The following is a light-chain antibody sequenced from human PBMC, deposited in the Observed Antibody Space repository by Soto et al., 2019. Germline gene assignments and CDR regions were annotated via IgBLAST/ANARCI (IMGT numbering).Light chain of an antibody. Sequence: QSVLTQSPSASGTPGQTVTFSCSGSSSNIGTNYVFWYQHLPGTAPKLLLYKNDQRPSGVPDRFSGSKSGTSASLAISGLRSDDEAHYSCASWDESLSGVVFGGGTKVTVL. CDR1: SSNIGTNY. CDR2: KND. CDR3: ASWDESLSGVV. J-gene: IGLJ3*02. V-gene: IGLV1-47*01.